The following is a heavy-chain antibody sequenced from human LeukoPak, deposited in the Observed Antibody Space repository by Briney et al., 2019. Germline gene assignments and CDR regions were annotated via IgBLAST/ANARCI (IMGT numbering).Heavy chain of an antibody. J-gene: IGHJ4*02. V-gene: IGHV3-33*01. CDR2: NWYHGSNK. Sequence: GGSLRLSCAACGFSFSNYDMHCFRQAPGKGLEGVAVNWYHGSNKNYADSVDGRVTISRNNSKNTLFFQMGSLRAEDTAVYFCARCGSGCISNSWPFDYWGQGTLVTVSS. D-gene: IGHD2-2*01. CDR3: ARCGSGCISNSWPFDY. CDR1: GFSFSNYD.